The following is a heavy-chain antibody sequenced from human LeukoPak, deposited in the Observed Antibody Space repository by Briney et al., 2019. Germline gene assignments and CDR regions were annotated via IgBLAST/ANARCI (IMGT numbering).Heavy chain of an antibody. V-gene: IGHV3-48*01. CDR1: GFTFTIFG. Sequence: GGSLRLSCAASGFTFTIFGMNWVRQAPGRGPEWVSYIDARSGITYYADSVQGRFTISRDNAKESVFLQMNRLRVDDTAVYYCARTYDFGRGPPGDAFDNWGQGTPVTVSS. CDR3: ARTYDFGRGPPGDAFDN. J-gene: IGHJ3*02. D-gene: IGHD3-3*01. CDR2: IDARSGIT.